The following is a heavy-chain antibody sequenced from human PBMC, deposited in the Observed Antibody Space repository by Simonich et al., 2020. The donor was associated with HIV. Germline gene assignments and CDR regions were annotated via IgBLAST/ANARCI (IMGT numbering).Heavy chain of an antibody. Sequence: EVQLVESGGGLVQPGGSLRLSCAASGFTFSSYWMTWVRQAPGKGREWVAQINQDGRQKYYVDSVKGRFTISRDNAKNLLYLQMDSLRVEDTAVYYCARGWDGSSSSLDDYWGQGTLVTVSS. CDR3: ARGWDGSSSSLDDY. V-gene: IGHV3-7*01. J-gene: IGHJ4*02. CDR2: INQDGRQK. D-gene: IGHD6-6*01. CDR1: GFTFSSYW.